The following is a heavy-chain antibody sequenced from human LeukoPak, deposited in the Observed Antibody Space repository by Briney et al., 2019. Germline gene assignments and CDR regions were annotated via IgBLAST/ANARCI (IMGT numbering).Heavy chain of an antibody. CDR2: IYYSGNT. Sequence: SETLSLTCAVSGDSISTSNSYWGWIRRPPGKGLEWVGSIYYSGNTYYNPSLKSRVTISVDTSKNQFSLKLTSVTAADTAVYYCARDLLRGESGSWFEAFDIWGQGTMVTVSS. V-gene: IGHV4-39*01. CDR1: GDSISTSNSY. J-gene: IGHJ3*02. D-gene: IGHD6-13*01. CDR3: ARDLLRGESGSWFEAFDI.